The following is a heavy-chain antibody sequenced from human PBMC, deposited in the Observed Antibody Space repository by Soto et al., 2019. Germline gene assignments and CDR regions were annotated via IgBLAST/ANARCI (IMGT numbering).Heavy chain of an antibody. Sequence: QLQLQESGPGLVKPSEPLSLTCTVSGGSISSSSYYWGWIRQPPGKGLEWIGSIYYSGSTDYNPSLKSRVTISVDTSKNQFSLKLSSVTAADTAVYSCARHFPSSSWYLGPWFDPWGQGTLVTVSS. D-gene: IGHD6-13*01. J-gene: IGHJ5*02. CDR1: GGSISSSSYY. CDR2: IYYSGST. V-gene: IGHV4-39*01. CDR3: ARHFPSSSWYLGPWFDP.